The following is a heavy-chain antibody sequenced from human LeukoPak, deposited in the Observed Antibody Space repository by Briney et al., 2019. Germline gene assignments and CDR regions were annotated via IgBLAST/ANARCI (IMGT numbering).Heavy chain of an antibody. V-gene: IGHV4-39*01. Sequence: SETLSLTCTVSGGSISSSSYYWGWIRQPPGKGLEWIGSIYYSGSTYYSPSLKSRVTISVDTSKNQFSLKLSSVTAADTAVYYCARHVVSANAFDIWGQGTMVTVSS. D-gene: IGHD2-21*01. CDR1: GGSISSSSYY. CDR3: ARHVVSANAFDI. J-gene: IGHJ3*02. CDR2: IYYSGST.